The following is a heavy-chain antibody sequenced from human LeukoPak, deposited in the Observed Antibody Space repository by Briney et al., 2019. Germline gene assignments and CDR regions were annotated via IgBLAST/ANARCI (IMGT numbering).Heavy chain of an antibody. CDR1: GFTFSRYG. V-gene: IGHV3-30*18. Sequence: GGSLRLSCAASGFTFSRYGMHWVRQAPGKGLEWVAVISYDGSNKYYADSVKGRFTISRDNSKNILYLQMSSLSVEDTAVYYCAKFWSGNFGRDALDIWGQGTMVTVSS. D-gene: IGHD3-3*01. J-gene: IGHJ3*02. CDR3: AKFWSGNFGRDALDI. CDR2: ISYDGSNK.